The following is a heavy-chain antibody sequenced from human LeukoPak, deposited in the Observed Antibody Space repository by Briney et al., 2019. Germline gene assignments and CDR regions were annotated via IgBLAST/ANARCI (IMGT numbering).Heavy chain of an antibody. D-gene: IGHD1-26*01. J-gene: IGHJ4*02. CDR3: AKDLVGPDDY. V-gene: IGHV3-74*01. CDR2: IESKGRTI. Sequence: GGSLRLSCAASGFTFSSYWMHWVRHAPGKGLVWVSRIESKGRTISYADSVKGRFTSSRDNANSMLYLQTNSLRAEDWAVYYCAKDLVGPDDYWGQGTLVTVSS. CDR1: GFTFSSYW.